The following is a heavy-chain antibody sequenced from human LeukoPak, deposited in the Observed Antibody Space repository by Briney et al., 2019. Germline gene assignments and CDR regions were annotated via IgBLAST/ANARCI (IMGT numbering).Heavy chain of an antibody. Sequence: GGSLRLSCAASGFTFTTCAMNWVRQAPGKGLEWVSAISGSGDSTYYADSVKGRFTISRDNSKNTLFLQMNSLRAEDTAIYYCAKAGDCSSTSCLHALFDYWGQGALVTVSS. V-gene: IGHV3-23*01. D-gene: IGHD2-2*01. CDR3: AKAGDCSSTSCLHALFDY. CDR2: ISGSGDST. J-gene: IGHJ4*02. CDR1: GFTFTTCA.